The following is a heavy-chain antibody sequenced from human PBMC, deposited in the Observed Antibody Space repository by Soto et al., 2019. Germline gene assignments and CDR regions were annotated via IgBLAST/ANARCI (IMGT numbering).Heavy chain of an antibody. J-gene: IGHJ3*02. CDR1: GFSLSNARMG. D-gene: IGHD6-13*01. CDR3: ARRIASAGTEAFDI. Sequence: QVTLKESGPVLVKPTETLTLTCTVSGFSLSNARMGVSWIRQPPGKALEWLAHIFSNDEKYTSTSLKSRLTISKDNIKTQVVLNMTNMDPVDTATYYCARRIASAGTEAFDIWGQATMITVSS. CDR2: IFSNDEK. V-gene: IGHV2-26*01.